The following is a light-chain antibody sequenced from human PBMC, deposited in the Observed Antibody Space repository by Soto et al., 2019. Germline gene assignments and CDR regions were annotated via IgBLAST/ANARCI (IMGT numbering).Light chain of an antibody. Sequence: DIQMTQSPSSLSASVGDRVTITCQASHDITSYLNWYQHKPGKAPKLLIYDASIRATGIPDRFSGSGSGTDFTLTISRLEPEDSAVYYCQQYDSSPLTFGGGTKVQIK. V-gene: IGKV1-33*01. CDR3: QQYDSSPLT. CDR1: HDITSY. CDR2: DAS. J-gene: IGKJ4*01.